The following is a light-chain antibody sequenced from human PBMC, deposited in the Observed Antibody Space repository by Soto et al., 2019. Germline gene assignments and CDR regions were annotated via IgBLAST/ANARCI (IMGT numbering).Light chain of an antibody. J-gene: IGLJ1*01. Sequence: QSVLTQPASVSGSPGQSITISCTGTSSDVGGYNYVSWYQQHPGKAPKLMIYEVSNRPSGVSNRFSGSKSGNTASLTINGLRSDDEADYYCAAWDDNLNAYVFGSGTKVTVL. CDR1: SSDVGGYNY. CDR3: AAWDDNLNAYV. CDR2: EVS. V-gene: IGLV2-14*01.